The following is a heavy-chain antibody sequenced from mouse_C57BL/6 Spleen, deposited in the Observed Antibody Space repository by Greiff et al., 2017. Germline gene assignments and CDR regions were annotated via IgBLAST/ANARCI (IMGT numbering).Heavy chain of an antibody. CDR2: ISYDGSN. Sequence: ESGPGLVKPSQSLSLTCSVTGYSITSGYYWNWIRQFPGNKLEWRGYISYDGSNNYNPSLQNRISITRDTSNNQFFLKLNALTTEDTATFYCARGGGYWGQGTTLTVSS. V-gene: IGHV3-6*01. CDR1: GYSITSGYY. CDR3: ARGGGY. J-gene: IGHJ2*01.